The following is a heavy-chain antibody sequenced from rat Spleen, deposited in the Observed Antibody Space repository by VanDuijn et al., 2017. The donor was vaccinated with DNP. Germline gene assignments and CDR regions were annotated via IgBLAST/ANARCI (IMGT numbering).Heavy chain of an antibody. CDR2: ISTGGGNT. J-gene: IGHJ1*01. CDR3: ARGGNNYATWFAY. Sequence: EVQLVESGGGLVQPGRSLKLSCAASGFTFSNYGMAWVRQAPTKGLEWVASISTGGGNTYYRDSVKGRFTISRDNAESSLYLQMNGLKSDDTATYYCARGGNNYATWFAYWGPGTMVTVS. CDR1: GFTFSNYG. V-gene: IGHV5S13*01. D-gene: IGHD1-10*01.